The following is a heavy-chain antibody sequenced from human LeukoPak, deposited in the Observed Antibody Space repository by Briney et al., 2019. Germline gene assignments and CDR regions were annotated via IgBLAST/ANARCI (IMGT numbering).Heavy chain of an antibody. CDR2: IKQDGSEK. D-gene: IGHD1-26*01. Sequence: GGSLRLSCAASGFTFSSYWMSWVRQAPGKGLEWVANIKQDGSEKYYVDSVKGRFTISRDNARNSLYLQMNSLRAEDTAVYYCARTRIGFRRAAYYYMDVWGKGTTVTVSS. CDR3: ARTRIGFRRAAYYYMDV. V-gene: IGHV3-7*01. J-gene: IGHJ6*03. CDR1: GFTFSSYW.